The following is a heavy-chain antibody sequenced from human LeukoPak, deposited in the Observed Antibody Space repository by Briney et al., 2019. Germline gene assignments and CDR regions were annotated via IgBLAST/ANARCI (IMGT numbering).Heavy chain of an antibody. J-gene: IGHJ3*02. CDR1: GFTFRSYA. CDR2: ISASGGRT. V-gene: IGHV3-23*01. D-gene: IGHD3-10*01. Sequence: GGSLRLSCAASGFTFRSYAMSWVRQAPGKGLEWISVISASGGRTYYADSVKGRFTISTDNSKNTLYLQMNSLRAEDTAVYYCARDRPHVWFGEGRAFDIWGQGTMVTVSS. CDR3: ARDRPHVWFGEGRAFDI.